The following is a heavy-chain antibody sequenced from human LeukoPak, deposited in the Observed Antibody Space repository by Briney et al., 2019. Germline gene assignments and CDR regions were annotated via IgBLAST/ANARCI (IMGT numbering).Heavy chain of an antibody. V-gene: IGHV4-4*07. D-gene: IGHD2-2*01. Sequence: PSETLSLTCTVSGGSISSYYWSWIRQPAGKGLEWIGRIYTSGSTNYNPSLKSRVTMSVDTSTNQVSLKLSSVTAADTAVYYCARSQRIVVVPAAIVDYYYYMDVWGKGTTVTVSS. J-gene: IGHJ6*03. CDR3: ARSQRIVVVPAAIVDYYYYMDV. CDR2: IYTSGST. CDR1: GGSISSYY.